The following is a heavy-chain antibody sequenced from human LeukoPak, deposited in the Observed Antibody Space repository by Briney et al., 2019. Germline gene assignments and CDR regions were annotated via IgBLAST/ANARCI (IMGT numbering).Heavy chain of an antibody. V-gene: IGHV4-59*01. D-gene: IGHD1-26*01. CDR2: ISYSGST. CDR1: GGSISSYY. Sequence: SETLSLTCTVSGGSISSYYWSWIRQPPGKGLEWIGHISYSGSTNYNTSLKSRVTISVDTSKNQFSLKLSSVTAADTAVYYCARDGASAIDVGSGFDYWGQGTLVTVSS. CDR3: ARDGASAIDVGSGFDY. J-gene: IGHJ4*02.